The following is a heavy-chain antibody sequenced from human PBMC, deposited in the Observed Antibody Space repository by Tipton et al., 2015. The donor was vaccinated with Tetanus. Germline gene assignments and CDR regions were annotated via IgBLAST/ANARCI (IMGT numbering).Heavy chain of an antibody. J-gene: IGHJ5*02. CDR1: GDTFTDYY. Sequence: QSGAEVKEPGASVKISCRASGDTFTDYYILWVRRAPGQGLEWMGIIHPGGGRTTYAQGFQGRVILTREKSTSTVYLHLNSLRSDDTAVYFCARDAVYGSGSFYNDWFDPWGQGTLVTVSS. D-gene: IGHD3-10*01. CDR2: IHPGGGRT. CDR3: ARDAVYGSGSFYNDWFDP. V-gene: IGHV1-46*01.